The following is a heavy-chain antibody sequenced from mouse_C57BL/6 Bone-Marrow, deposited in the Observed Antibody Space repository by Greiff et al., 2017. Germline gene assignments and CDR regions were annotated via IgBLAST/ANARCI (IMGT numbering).Heavy chain of an antibody. Sequence: QVQLQQPGPELVKPGASVKISCKASGYAFSSSWMNWVKQRPGKGLEWIGRIYPGDGDTNYNGKFKGKATLTADKSSSTAYMQLSSLTSEDSAVYCCTLLGFDVWGTGTAVTVSS. CDR3: TLLGFDV. CDR2: IYPGDGDT. CDR1: GYAFSSSW. V-gene: IGHV1-82*01. J-gene: IGHJ1*03.